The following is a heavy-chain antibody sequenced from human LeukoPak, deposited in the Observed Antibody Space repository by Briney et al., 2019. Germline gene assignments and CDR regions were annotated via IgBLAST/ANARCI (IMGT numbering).Heavy chain of an antibody. J-gene: IGHJ4*02. Sequence: GGSLRLSCEASGFTFSRYGMSWVRQAPGKGLEWVSAIRGSGGSTYYADSVKGRFTISRDDPHNTLYLQMNSLRAEDTAVYFCARGGVDYYGSGTYYLMYYFDYWGQGALVTVSS. CDR1: GFTFSRYG. CDR3: ARGGVDYYGSGTYYLMYYFDY. V-gene: IGHV3-23*01. CDR2: IRGSGGST. D-gene: IGHD3-10*01.